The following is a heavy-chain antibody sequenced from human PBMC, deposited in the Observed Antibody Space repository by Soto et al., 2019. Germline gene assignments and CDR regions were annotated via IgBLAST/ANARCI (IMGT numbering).Heavy chain of an antibody. Sequence: PSETLSLTCTVSGGSISSSSYYWGWIRQPPGKGLEWIGSIYYSGSTYYNPSLKSRVTISVDTSKNQFSLKLSSVTAADTAVYYCAPTTAAAGYGMDVWGQGTTVTVSS. CDR2: IYYSGST. V-gene: IGHV4-39*01. CDR1: GGSISSSSYY. CDR3: APTTAAAGYGMDV. D-gene: IGHD6-13*01. J-gene: IGHJ6*02.